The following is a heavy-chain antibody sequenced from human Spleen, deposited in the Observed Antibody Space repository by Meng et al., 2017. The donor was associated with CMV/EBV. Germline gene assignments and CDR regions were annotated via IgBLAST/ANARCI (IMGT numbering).Heavy chain of an antibody. Sequence: ASVKVSCKASGYTFTAHYFHWVRQAPGQGLEWMGWIHPHRGDTNYAQQFQGRVTLTRDTSINTGYMELTRLTSDDTAVYYCARERYLVPAASPDYYYYGMDVWGQGTTVTVSS. CDR2: IHPHRGDT. CDR1: GYTFTAHY. J-gene: IGHJ6*02. CDR3: ARERYLVPAASPDYYYYGMDV. V-gene: IGHV1-2*02. D-gene: IGHD2-2*01.